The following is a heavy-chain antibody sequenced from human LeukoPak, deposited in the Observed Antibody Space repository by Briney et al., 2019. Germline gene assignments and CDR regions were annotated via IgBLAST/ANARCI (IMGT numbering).Heavy chain of an antibody. CDR1: GFTFSSYG. Sequence: PGRSLRLSCAVSGFTFSSYGMLWVRQAPGKGLEWVSSISSSSSCIYYADSVKGRFTISRDNAKNSLYLQMNSLRAEDTAVYYCARDRGGFDPWGQGTLVTVSS. J-gene: IGHJ5*02. V-gene: IGHV3-21*01. CDR3: ARDRGGFDP. CDR2: ISSSSSCI. D-gene: IGHD3-3*01.